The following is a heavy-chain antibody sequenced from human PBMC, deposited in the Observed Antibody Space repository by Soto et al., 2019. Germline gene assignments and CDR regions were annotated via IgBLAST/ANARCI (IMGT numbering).Heavy chain of an antibody. CDR1: GYSFTRNG. CDR2: ISAKNGDT. V-gene: IGHV1-18*01. J-gene: IGHJ6*02. D-gene: IGHD1-26*01. Sequence: QVHLEQSGAELKKPGASVRVSCKASGYSFTRNGISWVRQAPGQGLEWMGWISAKNGDTNYAQKFQGRVIMTTDRSTSTAYRELRSLRSDDTAVYYCVRDRDSDAWPSRDVWGQGTTVTVSS. CDR3: VRDRDSDAWPSRDV.